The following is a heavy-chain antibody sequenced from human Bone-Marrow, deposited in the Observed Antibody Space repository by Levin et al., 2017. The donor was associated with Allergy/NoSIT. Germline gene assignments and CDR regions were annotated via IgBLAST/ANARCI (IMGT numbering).Heavy chain of an antibody. CDR2: IYETGST. CDR3: TREYYMDV. V-gene: IGHV4-38-2*02. Sequence: PSETLSLTCAVSGYSISSDYYWGWIRQPPGKGLVWIGNIYETGSTKYNPSLKSRVTISVDTSKNQFSLQLNSVTAADTAVYFCTREYYMDVWGKGTTVTVSS. J-gene: IGHJ6*03. CDR1: GYSISSDYY.